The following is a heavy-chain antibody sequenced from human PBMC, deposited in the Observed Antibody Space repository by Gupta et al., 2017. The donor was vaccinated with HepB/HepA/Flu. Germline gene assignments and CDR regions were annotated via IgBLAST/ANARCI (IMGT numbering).Heavy chain of an antibody. D-gene: IGHD1-26*01. CDR3: ARAPGSDYFDY. CDR2: IHYSGTA. J-gene: IGHJ4*02. Sequence: QVHLQESGPGLVEPSQTLSLTCSVSGASITSRDYYWTWIRQHPGKGLEWIAYIHYSGTAYYNPSLRSRVTISIDTSNNQFSLKVTYVTAADTAIYYCARAPGSDYFDYWGQGTLVPVSS. CDR1: GASITSRDYY. V-gene: IGHV4-31*03.